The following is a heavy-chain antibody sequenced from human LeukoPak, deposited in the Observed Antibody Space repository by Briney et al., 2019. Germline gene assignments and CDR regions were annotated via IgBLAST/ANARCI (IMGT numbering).Heavy chain of an antibody. V-gene: IGHV3-48*02. CDR2: ISSSGSTI. CDR3: GRDEVGPTTEFDS. J-gene: IGHJ4*02. Sequence: GGSLRLSCAASGFTFSSYSMNWVRQAPGKGLEWVSYISSSGSTIYYADSVKGRFTISRDNAKNSLYLQMNSLRDEDTAVYYCGRDEVGPTTEFDSWGQGTLVTVSS. CDR1: GFTFSSYS. D-gene: IGHD1-26*01.